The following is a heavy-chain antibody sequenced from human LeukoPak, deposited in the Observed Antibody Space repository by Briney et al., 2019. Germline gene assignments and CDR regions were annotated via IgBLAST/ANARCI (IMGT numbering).Heavy chain of an antibody. D-gene: IGHD3-22*01. CDR1: GYTFTGYY. Sequence: GASVKVSCKTSGYTFTGYYMHWVXXXXXXXXXXXXXXNPNTGGTNYAXXXXXXXXXXXDTXIXXXYMELSSLRSDDTAMYYCARAPMIVVVFPPRLDFWGQGTLVTVSS. V-gene: IGHV1-2*02. CDR3: ARAPMIVVVFPPRLDF. J-gene: IGHJ4*02. CDR2: XNPNTGGT.